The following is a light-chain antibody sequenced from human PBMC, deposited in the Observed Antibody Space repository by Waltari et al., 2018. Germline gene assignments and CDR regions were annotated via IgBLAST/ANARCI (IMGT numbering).Light chain of an antibody. CDR3: ATWEDSLNGWV. J-gene: IGLJ3*02. CDR2: TNN. CDR1: SSNIGGND. Sequence: QSVVIQSPSASGTPGQRVTISCSGSSSNIGGNDVYWYQQFPGTAPKLLIYTNNQRPSGVPDRFSGSKSGTAAARVISGLQSEDEADYYCATWEDSLNGWVFGGGTKLTVL. V-gene: IGLV1-44*01.